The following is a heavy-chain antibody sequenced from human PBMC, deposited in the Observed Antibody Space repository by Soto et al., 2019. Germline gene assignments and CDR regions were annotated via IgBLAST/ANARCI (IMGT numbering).Heavy chain of an antibody. D-gene: IGHD2-2*01. V-gene: IGHV1-46*02. J-gene: IGHJ6*02. CDR2: INPSGGST. CDR1: GYTFYSHS. CDR3: ARVLIQNYCSSISCYVFYGYYGMDV. Sequence: GASVNVSCKASGYTFYSHSISWVRQAPGQGLEWMGIINPSGGSTSYAQKFQGGVTMTRDTSTSTVYMELSSLRSEDTAVYYCARVLIQNYCSSISCYVFYGYYGMDVWGQGTTVTVSS.